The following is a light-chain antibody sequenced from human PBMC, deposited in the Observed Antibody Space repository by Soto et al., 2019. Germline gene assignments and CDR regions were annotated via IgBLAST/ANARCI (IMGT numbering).Light chain of an antibody. V-gene: IGKV3D-15*01. J-gene: IGKJ4*01. CDR3: QQYKDWPPLT. Sequence: EIAMTQSPVTLSASPGERVTLSCSASQSVNINLAWYQQRPGQAPRVLIYGASNRASGIPDRFSGSGSGTDFTLTISSLEPDDFALYYCQQYKDWPPLTFGGGTRVEIK. CDR2: GAS. CDR1: QSVNIN.